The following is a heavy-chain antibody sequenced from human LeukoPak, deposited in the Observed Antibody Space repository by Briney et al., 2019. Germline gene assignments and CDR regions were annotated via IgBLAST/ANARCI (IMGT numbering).Heavy chain of an antibody. CDR2: ISGSGGST. J-gene: IGHJ4*02. CDR3: ARAVLVEMNFDY. Sequence: GSLRLSCAASGFTFSGYAMNWVRQAPGKGLEWVSAISGSGGSTYYADSVKGRFTISRDNSKNTLYLQMNSLRAEDTAVYYCARAVLVEMNFDYWGQGTLVTVSS. CDR1: GFTFSGYA. V-gene: IGHV3-23*01. D-gene: IGHD5-24*01.